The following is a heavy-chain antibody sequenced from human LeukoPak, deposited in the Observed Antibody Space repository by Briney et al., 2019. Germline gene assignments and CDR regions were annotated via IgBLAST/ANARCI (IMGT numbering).Heavy chain of an antibody. J-gene: IGHJ4*02. CDR3: ARDSPYSGLGNFDY. CDR2: INSDGSST. D-gene: IGHD5-12*01. V-gene: IGHV3-74*01. Sequence: GGSLRLSCAASGFTFSSCWMHWVRQAPGKGLVWVSRINSDGSSTSYADSVKGRFTISRDNAKNTLYLQMNSLRAEDTAVYYCARDSPYSGLGNFDYWGQGTLVTVSS. CDR1: GFTFSSCW.